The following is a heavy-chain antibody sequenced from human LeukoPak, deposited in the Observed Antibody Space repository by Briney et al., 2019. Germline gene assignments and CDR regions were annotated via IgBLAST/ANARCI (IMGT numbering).Heavy chain of an antibody. CDR1: GGSISSSSYY. CDR3: AFRSGWYEGLAAFDI. D-gene: IGHD6-19*01. CDR2: ISGSGGTT. V-gene: IGHV3-23*01. J-gene: IGHJ3*02. Sequence: ETLSLTCTVSGGSISSSSYYWGWIRQPPGKGLEWVSYISGSGGTTYYADSVKGRFTISRDNSKNTLYLQVNSLRAEDTALYYCAFRSGWYEGLAAFDIWGQGTMVTVSS.